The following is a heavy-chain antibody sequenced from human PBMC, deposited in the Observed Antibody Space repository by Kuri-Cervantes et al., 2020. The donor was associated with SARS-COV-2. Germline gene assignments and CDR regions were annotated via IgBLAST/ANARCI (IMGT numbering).Heavy chain of an antibody. V-gene: IGHV3-23*01. CDR1: EFRLGYSN. Sequence: GGSLRLSCAASEFRLGYSNMNWVRQAPGKGLEWVSTITAGGGTYYGDSVRGRLTISRDNAKNILFLQMNSLRAEDTAVYHCATQDFDFWGQGTLVTVSS. J-gene: IGHJ4*02. CDR3: ATQDFDF. CDR2: ITAGGGT.